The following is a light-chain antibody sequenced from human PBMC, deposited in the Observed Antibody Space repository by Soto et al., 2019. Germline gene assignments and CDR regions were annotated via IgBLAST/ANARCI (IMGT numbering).Light chain of an antibody. CDR2: KVS. CDR3: MQGTHWPYT. CDR1: QSLVYSDGNTY. V-gene: IGKV2-30*01. J-gene: IGKJ2*01. Sequence: DVVMTQSPLSLPVTLGQPASISCRSSQSLVYSDGNTYLNWFQQRPDQSPRRLIYKVSKRDSGVTDRFSGSGSGPDFTLKISRVEAEDIGVYYCMQGTHWPYTFGQGTKLEIK.